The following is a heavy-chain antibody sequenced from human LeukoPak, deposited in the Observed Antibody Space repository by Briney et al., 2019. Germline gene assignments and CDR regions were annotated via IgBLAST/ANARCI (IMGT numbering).Heavy chain of an antibody. Sequence: ASVKVSCKASGYTFTSYYMHWVRQAPGQGLEWMGIINPSGGSTSYTQKFQGRVTMTRDTSTSTVYMELSSLRSEDTAVYYCAREGFPPKISDLSGLGPYYYYGMDVWGQGTTVTASS. D-gene: IGHD3-9*01. J-gene: IGHJ6*02. CDR3: AREGFPPKISDLSGLGPYYYYGMDV. CDR1: GYTFTSYY. V-gene: IGHV1-46*01. CDR2: INPSGGST.